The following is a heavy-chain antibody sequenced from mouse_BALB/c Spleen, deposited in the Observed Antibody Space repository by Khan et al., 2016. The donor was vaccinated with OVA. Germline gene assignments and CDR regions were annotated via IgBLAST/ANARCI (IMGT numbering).Heavy chain of an antibody. Sequence: QVQLKQSGAELARPGASVKMSCKASGYTFTSYTIHWIKLRPGQGLEWIGYINPSTGYTNYNQNFKDRATLTADKSSTTAYMQLSSLKSDDSAVYNGVRDGAYYGNDCWFAYWGQGTLVTVSA. CDR3: VRDGAYYGNDCWFAY. V-gene: IGHV1-4*01. D-gene: IGHD2-14*01. CDR2: INPSTGYT. J-gene: IGHJ3*01. CDR1: GYTFTSYT.